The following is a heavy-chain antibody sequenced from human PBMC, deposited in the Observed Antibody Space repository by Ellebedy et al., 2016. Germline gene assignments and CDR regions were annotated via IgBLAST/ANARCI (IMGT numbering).Heavy chain of an antibody. CDR2: INHSGST. Sequence: GSLRLSXAVYGGSFSGYYWSWIRQPPGKGLEWIGEINHSGSTNYNPSLKSRVTISVDTSKNQFSLKLSSVTAADTAVYYCARRGYSYSFDYWGQGTLVTVSS. CDR3: ARRGYSYSFDY. V-gene: IGHV4-34*01. D-gene: IGHD5-18*01. CDR1: GGSFSGYY. J-gene: IGHJ4*02.